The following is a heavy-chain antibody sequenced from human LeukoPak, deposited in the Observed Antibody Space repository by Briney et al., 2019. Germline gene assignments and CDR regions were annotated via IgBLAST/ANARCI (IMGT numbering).Heavy chain of an antibody. CDR3: ARDKYYDDSGTSLRYDY. J-gene: IGHJ4*02. V-gene: IGHV3-11*01. D-gene: IGHD3-10*01. Sequence: GGSLRLSCAASGFTFSDYYMSWIRQAPGKGLEWISYISSGSSTIYNADSVKGRFTISRDNTNNLLYLQMNSLRAEDTAVYYCARDKYYDDSGTSLRYDYWGQGTLVTVSS. CDR1: GFTFSDYY. CDR2: ISSGSSTI.